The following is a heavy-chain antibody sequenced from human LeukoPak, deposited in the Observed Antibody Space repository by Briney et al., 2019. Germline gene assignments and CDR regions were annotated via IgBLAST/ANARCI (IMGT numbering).Heavy chain of an antibody. CDR3: ARVKKYSSGWLNAFDI. CDR2: ITSTSSYI. Sequence: GGSLRLSCAASGFSFSNYNMNWVRQAPGKGLEWVSSITSTSSYIYYADSVKGRFTISRDNAKNSLYLQMNSLRAEDTALYYCARVKKYSSGWLNAFDIWGQGTMVTVSS. CDR1: GFSFSNYN. V-gene: IGHV3-21*04. D-gene: IGHD6-19*01. J-gene: IGHJ3*02.